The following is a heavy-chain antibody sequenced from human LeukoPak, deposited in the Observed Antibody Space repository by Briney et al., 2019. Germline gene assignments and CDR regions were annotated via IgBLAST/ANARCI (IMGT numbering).Heavy chain of an antibody. D-gene: IGHD3-22*01. V-gene: IGHV3-7*01. Sequence: GGSLRLSCAASGFTFSSYWMSWVRQAPGKGLEWVANIKQDGSEKYYVDSVKGRFTISRDNAKNSLYLQMNSLRAEDTAVYYCARDGSKGDQRYYYDSSGVPAFDIWGQGTMVTVSS. J-gene: IGHJ3*02. CDR1: GFTFSSYW. CDR3: ARDGSKGDQRYYYDSSGVPAFDI. CDR2: IKQDGSEK.